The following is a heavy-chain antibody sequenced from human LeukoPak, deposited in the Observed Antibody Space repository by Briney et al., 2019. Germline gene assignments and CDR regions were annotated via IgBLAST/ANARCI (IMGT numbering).Heavy chain of an antibody. CDR3: VGGSGWLPDY. CDR2: IKKDGSEK. D-gene: IGHD6-19*01. Sequence: GGALRLSCAASGFTFSSYWMNWVRQAPGKGLEWVANIKKDGSEKYYVDSAKGRFTISRDNAKNSLYLQMNSLRADDTAVYYCVGGSGWLPDYWGQGTLVTVSS. J-gene: IGHJ4*02. V-gene: IGHV3-7*04. CDR1: GFTFSSYW.